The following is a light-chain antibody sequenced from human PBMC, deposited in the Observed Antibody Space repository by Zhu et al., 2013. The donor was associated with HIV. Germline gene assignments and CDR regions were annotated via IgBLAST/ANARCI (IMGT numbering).Light chain of an antibody. V-gene: IGKV3-15*01. CDR2: GAS. J-gene: IGKJ2*04. Sequence: EIVMTQSPATLSVSPGERATLSCRASQSVNNNLAWYQQKPGQAPRLLIYGASTRATGIPARFSGSGSGTEFTLTISSLQSEDFAVYYCQQYNNWLMCSFGQGTKLEIK. CDR3: QQYNNWLMCS. CDR1: QSVNNN.